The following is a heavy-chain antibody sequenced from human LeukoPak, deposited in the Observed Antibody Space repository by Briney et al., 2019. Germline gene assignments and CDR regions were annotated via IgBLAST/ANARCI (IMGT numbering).Heavy chain of an antibody. Sequence: PSETLSLTCAVYGGSFSGYYWSWIRQPPGKGLEWIGEINHSGSTNYNPSLKSRVTISVDTSKNQFSLKLSSVTAADTAVYYCARSGSGSLYYFDYWGQGTLVTVSS. D-gene: IGHD3-10*01. CDR1: GGSFSGYY. CDR3: ARSGSGSLYYFDY. CDR2: INHSGST. J-gene: IGHJ4*02. V-gene: IGHV4-34*01.